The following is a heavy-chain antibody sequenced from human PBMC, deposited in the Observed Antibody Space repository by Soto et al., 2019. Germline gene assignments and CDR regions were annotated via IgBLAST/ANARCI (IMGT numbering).Heavy chain of an antibody. CDR3: ACIFSGGYGYGFYYYGMDV. CDR1: GGSISSSSYY. V-gene: IGHV4-39*01. J-gene: IGHJ6*02. CDR2: IYYSGST. Sequence: QLQLQESGPGLVKPSETLSLTCTVSGGSISSSSYYWGWIRQPPGKGLEWIGSIYYSGSTYYNPSLKRRVPISVATSKNQFSLKLSSVTAADTAVYYCACIFSGGYGYGFYYYGMDVWGQGTTVTVSS. D-gene: IGHD5-18*01.